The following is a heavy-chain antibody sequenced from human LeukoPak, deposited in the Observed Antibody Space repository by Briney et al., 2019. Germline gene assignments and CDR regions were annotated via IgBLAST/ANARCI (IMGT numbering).Heavy chain of an antibody. CDR3: ARGQGRGSSSDWFDP. CDR2: INHSGST. J-gene: IGHJ5*02. CDR1: GGSFSGYH. Sequence: PSETLSLTCAVYGGSFSGYHWSWIRQPPGKGLEWIGKINHSGSTSYNPSLESRATISVDTPKNQLSLKLSSVTAADTAVYYCARGQGRGSSSDWFDPWGQGTLVTVSS. D-gene: IGHD6-6*01. V-gene: IGHV4-34*01.